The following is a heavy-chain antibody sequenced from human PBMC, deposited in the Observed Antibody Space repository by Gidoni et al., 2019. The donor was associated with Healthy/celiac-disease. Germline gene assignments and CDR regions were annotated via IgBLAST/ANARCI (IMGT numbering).Heavy chain of an antibody. CDR1: GGSISSYY. V-gene: IGHV4-59*08. CDR2: IYYSGST. CDR3: ASWSRGYVNY. D-gene: IGHD3-22*01. J-gene: IGHJ4*02. Sequence: QVQLQESGPGLVKPSETLSLTCTVSGGSISSYYWSWIRQPPGKGLEWIGYIYYSGSTNYNPSLKSRVTISVDTSKNQFSLKLSSVTAADTAVYYCASWSRGYVNYWGQGTLVTVSS.